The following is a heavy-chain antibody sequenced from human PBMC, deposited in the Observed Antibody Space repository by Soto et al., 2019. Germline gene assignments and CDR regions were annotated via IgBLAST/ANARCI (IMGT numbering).Heavy chain of an antibody. Sequence: QVQLQESGPGLVKPSQTLSLTCTVSGGSISSGDYYWSWIRQPPGKGLEWIGYIYYSGSTYYNPSLKSRVTISVDTSKNQLDLKLSAVTAADTAVYYCARVQGGGGAMVHNYWGQGTLVTVSS. CDR2: IYYSGST. D-gene: IGHD5-18*01. J-gene: IGHJ4*02. CDR3: ARVQGGGGAMVHNY. V-gene: IGHV4-30-4*01. CDR1: GGSISSGDYY.